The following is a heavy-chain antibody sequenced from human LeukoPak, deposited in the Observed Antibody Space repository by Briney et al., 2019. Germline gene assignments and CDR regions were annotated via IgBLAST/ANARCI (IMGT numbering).Heavy chain of an antibody. J-gene: IGHJ4*02. CDR1: GYTFTSYG. D-gene: IGHD3-9*01. CDR3: ARLTGQLYYDILTGNYYFDY. CDR2: ISAYNGNT. Sequence: ASVTVSCKASGYTFTSYGISWVRQAPGQGLEWMGWISAYNGNTNYAQKLQGRVTMTTDTSTSTAYMELRSLRSDDTAVYYCARLTGQLYYDILTGNYYFDYWGQGTLVTVSS. V-gene: IGHV1-18*01.